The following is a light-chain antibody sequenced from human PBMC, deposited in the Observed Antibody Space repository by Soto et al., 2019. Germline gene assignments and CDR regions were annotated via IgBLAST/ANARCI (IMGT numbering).Light chain of an antibody. Sequence: EIVMTQSPATLSVSPGEIATLSCRASQSVSTNLAWYQQKPGQAHRLLMYGASTRATGIPARFSGSGSGTEFTLTLSSLQSADFSVYYCQQYHNWPPYTFGQGTKLEIK. CDR3: QQYHNWPPYT. V-gene: IGKV3-15*01. J-gene: IGKJ2*01. CDR1: QSVSTN. CDR2: GAS.